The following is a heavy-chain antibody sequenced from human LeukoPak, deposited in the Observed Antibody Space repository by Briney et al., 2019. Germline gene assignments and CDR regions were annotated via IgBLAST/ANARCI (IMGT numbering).Heavy chain of an antibody. J-gene: IGHJ4*02. CDR3: ARGTPVSV. CDR1: GFTFSSYE. Sequence: SGGSLRLSCAASGFTFSSYEMNWVRQAPGEGLQWVSYISSGGSSIYYADSVKGRFTISRDNAKNSLYLQMNSLRAEDTAVYYCARGTPVSVWGQGTLVTVSS. V-gene: IGHV3-48*03. CDR2: ISSGGSSI. D-gene: IGHD1-14*01.